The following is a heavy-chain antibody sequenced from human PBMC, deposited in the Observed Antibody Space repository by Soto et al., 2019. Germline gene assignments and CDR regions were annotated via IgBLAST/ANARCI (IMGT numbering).Heavy chain of an antibody. D-gene: IGHD6-13*01. J-gene: IGHJ6*02. Sequence: GGSLRLSCAASGFTFSSYAMHWVRQAPGKGLEWVAVISYDGSNKYYADSVKGRFTISRDNSKNTLYLQMNSLRAEDTAVYYCARDIEQQLAQSSFNYYYGMDVWGQGTTVTVSS. CDR1: GFTFSSYA. V-gene: IGHV3-30-3*01. CDR2: ISYDGSNK. CDR3: ARDIEQQLAQSSFNYYYGMDV.